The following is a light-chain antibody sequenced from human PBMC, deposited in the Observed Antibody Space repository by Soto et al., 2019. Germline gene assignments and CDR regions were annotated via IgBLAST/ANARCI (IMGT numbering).Light chain of an antibody. J-gene: IGLJ2*01. CDR2: EVS. Sequence: QSVLTQPASVSGSPGQSITISCTGTSSDVGIYNLVSWYQHHPGKAPQLMIYEVSKRPSGVSNRFSGSKSGNTASLTISGLQAEDEADYYCWSYAGSATLFGGGTKLTVL. CDR1: SSDVGIYNL. CDR3: WSYAGSATL. V-gene: IGLV2-23*02.